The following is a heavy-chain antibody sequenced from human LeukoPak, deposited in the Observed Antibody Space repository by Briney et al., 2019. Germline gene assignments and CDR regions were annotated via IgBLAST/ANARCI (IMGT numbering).Heavy chain of an antibody. CDR2: ISSTSSYI. CDR3: ARDGHGDFWRARRTYYMDV. J-gene: IGHJ6*03. Sequence: PGGSLRLSCAASGFTFSNYNMNWVRQAPGKGLEWVSSISSTSSYIYYADSVKGRFTISRDNAKNSLYLEMNSLRAEDTAVYYCARDGHGDFWRARRTYYMDVWGKGTTVTVSS. D-gene: IGHD3-3*01. V-gene: IGHV3-21*06. CDR1: GFTFSNYN.